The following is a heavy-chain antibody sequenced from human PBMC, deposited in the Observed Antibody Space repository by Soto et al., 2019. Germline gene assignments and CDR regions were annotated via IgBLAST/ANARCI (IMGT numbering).Heavy chain of an antibody. V-gene: IGHV4-4*02. CDR2: IYHSGST. CDR3: AREYYYDSSGYYYRAFDI. Sequence: QVQLQESGPGLVKPSGTLSLTCAVSGGSISSSNWWSWVRQPPGKGLEWIGEIYHSGSTNYNPSLKSRVTISVDKSKNQFSLKLSSVTAADTAVYYCAREYYYDSSGYYYRAFDIWGQGTMVTVSS. J-gene: IGHJ3*02. CDR1: GGSISSSNW. D-gene: IGHD3-22*01.